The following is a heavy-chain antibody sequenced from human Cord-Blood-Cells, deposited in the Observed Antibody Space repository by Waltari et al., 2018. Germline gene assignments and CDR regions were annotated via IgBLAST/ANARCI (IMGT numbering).Heavy chain of an antibody. J-gene: IGHJ4*02. CDR2: IFSNDEK. CDR1: GFPLSNARLG. CDR3: ARIEVEYYFDY. V-gene: IGHV2-26*01. Sequence: QVTLKESGPVLGKPTETLTPTCTVSGFPLSNARLGVSWIRQPPGKAPEWPAHIFSNDEKSYSTSLKSRLTISKDTSKSQVVLTMTNMDPVDTATYYCARIEVEYYFDYWGQGTLVTVSS.